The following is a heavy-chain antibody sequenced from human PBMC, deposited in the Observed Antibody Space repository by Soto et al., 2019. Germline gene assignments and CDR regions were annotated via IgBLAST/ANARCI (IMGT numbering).Heavy chain of an antibody. Sequence: QVHLEQSGAEVKKPGASVKVSCKASGYTFTTYSITWVRQAPGQGLEWMGWISTDNGYTNYAQSLQRRVTMNTDTSTNTAYMEMRSLSSDDTDVYYCASARRDGSGTHYYCAYWGQGTLVTVSS. D-gene: IGHD3-10*01. CDR1: GYTFTTYS. CDR2: ISTDNGYT. J-gene: IGHJ4*02. V-gene: IGHV1-18*01. CDR3: ASARRDGSGTHYYCAY.